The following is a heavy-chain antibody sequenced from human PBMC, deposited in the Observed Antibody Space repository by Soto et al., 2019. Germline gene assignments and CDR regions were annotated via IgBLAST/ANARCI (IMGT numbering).Heavy chain of an antibody. Sequence: PGGSLRLSCAASGFTVSSNYMSWVRQAPGKGLEWVSVIYSGGSTYYADSVKGRFTISRDNSKNTLYLQMNSLRAEDTAVYYCARARAERITIFGVVILPPYMDVWGKGTTVTVSS. CDR1: GFTVSSNY. J-gene: IGHJ6*03. CDR3: ARARAERITIFGVVILPPYMDV. D-gene: IGHD3-3*01. CDR2: IYSGGST. V-gene: IGHV3-66*01.